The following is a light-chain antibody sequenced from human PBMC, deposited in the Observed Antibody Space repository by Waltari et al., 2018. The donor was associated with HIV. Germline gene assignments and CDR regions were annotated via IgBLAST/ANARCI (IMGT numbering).Light chain of an antibody. CDR3: GTWDSSVSAGV. J-gene: IGLJ3*02. Sequence: QSVLTQPPSLSAAPGQKVPISCSGSASNIGKNYVSWYHQLPDTAPKLIIYDNNKLPSGIPDRCSGPQSGTSATLAITGLRNGDEADYYCGTWDSSVSAGVFGGGTKLTVL. V-gene: IGLV1-51*01. CDR2: DNN. CDR1: ASNIGKNY.